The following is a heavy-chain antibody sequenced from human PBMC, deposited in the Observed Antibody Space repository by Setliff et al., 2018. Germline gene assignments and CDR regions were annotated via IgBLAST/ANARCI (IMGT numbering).Heavy chain of an antibody. CDR3: ARVGSLAPLYYGNY. D-gene: IGHD3-10*01. J-gene: IGHJ4*02. Sequence: ASVKVSCKASGYTFTGYSMHWVRQAPGQGLEWMGRINPNSGGTNYAQKFQGRVTMARDTSISTAYMELSRLRSDDTAVYYCARVGSLAPLYYGNYWGQGTLVTVSS. CDR1: GYTFTGYS. V-gene: IGHV1-2*06. CDR2: INPNSGGT.